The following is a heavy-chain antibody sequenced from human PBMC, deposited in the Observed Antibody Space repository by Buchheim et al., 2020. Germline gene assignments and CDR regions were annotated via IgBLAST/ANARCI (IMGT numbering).Heavy chain of an antibody. J-gene: IGHJ4*02. D-gene: IGHD3-3*01. CDR3: AREAYYDFWSGSSYFDY. CDR1: GYTFSSYG. V-gene: IGHV1-3*01. Sequence: QVQLVQSGAEVKKPGASVKVSCKASGYTFSSYGMHWVRQAPGQRLEWMGWINAGSGNTKYSQKFKGRVTFTSDTSASTPYMELSRLRSEDTGVYYCAREAYYDFWSGSSYFDYWGQGTL. CDR2: INAGSGNT.